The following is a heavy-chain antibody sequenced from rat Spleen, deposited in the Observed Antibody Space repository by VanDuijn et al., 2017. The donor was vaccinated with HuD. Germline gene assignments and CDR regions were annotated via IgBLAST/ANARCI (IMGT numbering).Heavy chain of an antibody. D-gene: IGHD1-4*01. V-gene: IGHV5-29*01. CDR1: GFTFSDYG. Sequence: EVQLVESGGGLVQPGRSLKLSCAASGFTFSDYGMAWVRQAPTKGLEWVATISSDGGRNFYRDSVKGRFTISRDNAKNTQYLQMDSLRSEDTGTYYCARRHFGYTDYFDYWGQGVMVTVSS. CDR3: ARRHFGYTDYFDY. CDR2: ISSDGGRN. J-gene: IGHJ2*01.